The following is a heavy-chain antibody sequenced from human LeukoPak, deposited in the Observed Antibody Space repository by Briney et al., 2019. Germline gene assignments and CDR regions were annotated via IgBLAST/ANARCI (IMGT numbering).Heavy chain of an antibody. Sequence: GGSLRLSCAASGFTFAGYAMTWVRQAPGKGLEWVAVISYDGSNKYYADSVKGRFTISRDNSKNTLYLQMNSLRAEDTAVYYCARNDYGDYYFDYWGQGTLVTVSS. D-gene: IGHD4-17*01. J-gene: IGHJ4*02. CDR2: ISYDGSNK. CDR3: ARNDYGDYYFDY. CDR1: GFTFAGYA. V-gene: IGHV3-30-3*01.